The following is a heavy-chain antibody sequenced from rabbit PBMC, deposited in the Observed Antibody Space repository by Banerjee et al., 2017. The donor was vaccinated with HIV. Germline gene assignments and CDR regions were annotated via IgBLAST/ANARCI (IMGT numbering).Heavy chain of an antibody. J-gene: IGHJ6*01. CDR1: GFSFSNKAV. V-gene: IGHV1S45*01. D-gene: IGHD3-1*01. CDR2: INAVTGKA. Sequence: KPEGSLKLSCTASGFSFSNKAVMCWVRQAPGKGLQWIACINAVTGKAVYATWAKGRFTISKTSSTTVTLRMTSLTAADTATYFCAREKSGNHGHDLWGPGTLVTVS. CDR3: AREKSGNHGHDL.